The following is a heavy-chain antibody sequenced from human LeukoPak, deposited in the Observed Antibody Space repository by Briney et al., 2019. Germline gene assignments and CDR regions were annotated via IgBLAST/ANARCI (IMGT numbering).Heavy chain of an antibody. Sequence: SETLSLTCTVSGGSISSYYWGWIRQPPGKGLEWIGAIGAIYYSGGTYYNPSLASRVTISVHTSKNQFSLKLSSVTAADTAMYYCARIGSGWGEIDYWGQGTLVTVSS. D-gene: IGHD6-19*01. J-gene: IGHJ4*02. CDR2: IGAIYYSGGT. CDR1: GGSISSYY. CDR3: ARIGSGWGEIDY. V-gene: IGHV4-59*12.